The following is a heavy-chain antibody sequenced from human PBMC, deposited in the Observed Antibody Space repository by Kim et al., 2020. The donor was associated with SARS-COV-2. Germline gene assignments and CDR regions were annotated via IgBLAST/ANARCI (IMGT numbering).Heavy chain of an antibody. D-gene: IGHD3-3*01. CDR3: ARGRLPTIFGVVIFRYCMDV. CDR1: GGSFSGYY. CDR2: INHSGST. Sequence: SETLSLTCAVYGGSFSGYYWSWIRQPPGKGLEWIGEINHSGSTNYNPSLKSRVTISVDTSKNQFSLKLSSVTAADTAVYYCARGRLPTIFGVVIFRYCMDVWGQGTTVTVSS. V-gene: IGHV4-34*01. J-gene: IGHJ6*02.